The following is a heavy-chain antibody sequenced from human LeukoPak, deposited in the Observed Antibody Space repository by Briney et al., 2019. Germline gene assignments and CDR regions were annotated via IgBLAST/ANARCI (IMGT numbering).Heavy chain of an antibody. CDR1: GYSFTSYW. CDR3: ARSPRGTMIVVVPYFDY. Sequence: GESLKISCKGSGYSFTSYWIGWVRQMPGKGLEWMGIIYPGDSDTRYSPSFQGQVTISADKSISTAYLQWSSLKASDTAMYYCARSPRGTMIVVVPYFDYWGQGTLVTVSS. CDR2: IYPGDSDT. J-gene: IGHJ4*02. D-gene: IGHD3-22*01. V-gene: IGHV5-51*01.